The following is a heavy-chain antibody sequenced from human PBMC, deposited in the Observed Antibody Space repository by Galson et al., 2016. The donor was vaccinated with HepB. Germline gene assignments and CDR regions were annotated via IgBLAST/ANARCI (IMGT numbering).Heavy chain of an antibody. CDR3: ARVVMGSFSGMDV. V-gene: IGHV1-3*01. J-gene: IGHJ6*02. Sequence: SVKVSCKASGYSFTSSTIHWVRQAPGQSLEWMGWISAGNGNRKYSQKFQGRVTITRDTSATTTYMDLSSLRSEDTAVYFCARVVMGSFSGMDVWGQGTTVTVSS. CDR2: ISAGNGNR. D-gene: IGHD3-16*02. CDR1: GYSFTSST.